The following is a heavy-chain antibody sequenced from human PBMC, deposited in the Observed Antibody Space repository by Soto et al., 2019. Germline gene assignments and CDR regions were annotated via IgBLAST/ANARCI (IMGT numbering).Heavy chain of an antibody. Sequence: QVQLVQSGAEVKKPGSSVKVSCKASGGTFSSYTISWVRQAPGQGLEWMGRIIPILGIANYAQKFQGRVTITAHKSTSTAYMELSSLRSEDTAVYYCARDHPIAAAGMGNWFDPWGQGTLVTVSS. D-gene: IGHD6-13*01. CDR2: IIPILGIA. CDR1: GGTFSSYT. V-gene: IGHV1-69*08. CDR3: ARDHPIAAAGMGNWFDP. J-gene: IGHJ5*02.